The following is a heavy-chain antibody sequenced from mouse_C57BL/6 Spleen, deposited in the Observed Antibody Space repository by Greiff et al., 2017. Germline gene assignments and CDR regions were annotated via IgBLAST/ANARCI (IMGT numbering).Heavy chain of an antibody. CDR2: WNNDNY. V-gene: IGHV8-2*01. CDR3: WSWPDSSGWYYAMDY. Sequence: QVTLQVCGPGILQPSQTLSLACTFSGISLSTSGMGLSWLRKPSGKALEWLASLWNNDNYYNPSLKSRPTISKDTSNSQVFLKLTSVDPADSATSYGAWSWPDSSGWYYAMDYWGQGTSVTVAS. CDR1: ISLSTSGMGL. D-gene: IGHD3-2*01. J-gene: IGHJ4*01.